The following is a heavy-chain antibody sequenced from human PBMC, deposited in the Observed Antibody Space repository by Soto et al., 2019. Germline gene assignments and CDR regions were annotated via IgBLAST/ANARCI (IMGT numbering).Heavy chain of an antibody. V-gene: IGHV4-4*07. CDR3: ARGPSTSSIGTFDI. J-gene: IGHJ3*02. Sequence: QVQLQESGPGLVKPSETLSLTCSVSGGSISSFYWNWIRQPAGKGLEWIGRIYRNGYTDYNPSLNSRVTMSVDTSKHQFSLQLTSVTAADTARYYCARGPSTSSIGTFDIWGQGTMVTVSS. D-gene: IGHD6-6*01. CDR1: GGSISSFY. CDR2: IYRNGYT.